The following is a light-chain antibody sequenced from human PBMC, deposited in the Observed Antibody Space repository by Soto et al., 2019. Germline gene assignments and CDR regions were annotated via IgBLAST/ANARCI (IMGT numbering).Light chain of an antibody. V-gene: IGKV1-5*01. CDR3: QQYSSDSGT. Sequence: DIQMTQSPSTLPASVGDRVTITCRASQSISKFLAWYQQKPGKAPKLLIYGASSLDSGVPPRFVGSGSGTEFTLSISSLQPDDFATYYCQQYSSDSGTFGQGTRVEIK. CDR1: QSISKF. J-gene: IGKJ1*01. CDR2: GAS.